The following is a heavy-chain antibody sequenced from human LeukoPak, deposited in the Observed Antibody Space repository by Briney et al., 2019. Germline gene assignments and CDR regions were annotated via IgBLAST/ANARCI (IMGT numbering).Heavy chain of an antibody. CDR1: GFTFDDYA. J-gene: IGHJ4*02. CDR2: IYYSGST. D-gene: IGHD1-26*01. V-gene: IGHV4-59*01. CDR3: ARGAYSGSYHSDY. Sequence: GSLRLSRAASGFTFDDYAMHWVRQPPGKGLEWIGYIYYSGSTNYNPSLKSRVTISVETTKHQLPLKLSSVTAADTAVYYCARGAYSGSYHSDYWGQGTLFTVSS.